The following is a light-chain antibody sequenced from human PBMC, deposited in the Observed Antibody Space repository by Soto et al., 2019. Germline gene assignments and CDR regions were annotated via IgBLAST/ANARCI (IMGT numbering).Light chain of an antibody. CDR2: EVV. V-gene: IGLV2-14*01. Sequence: QSALTQPASVSGSPGQSITISYTGSSSDVGGYNYVSWYQQHPGKAPKLMIYEVVNRPSGVSNRFSGSKSGNTASLTISGLQAEDEADYYCSSYTTSTTSWVFGGGTKLTVL. J-gene: IGLJ3*02. CDR3: SSYTTSTTSWV. CDR1: SSDVGGYNY.